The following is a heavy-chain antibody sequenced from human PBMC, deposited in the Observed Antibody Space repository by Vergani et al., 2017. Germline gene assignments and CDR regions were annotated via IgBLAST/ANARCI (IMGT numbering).Heavy chain of an antibody. V-gene: IGHV1-18*01. D-gene: IGHD2-15*01. CDR3: ARDQSRYCSGGSCYWFDP. CDR2: ISAYNGNT. CDR1: GYTFTSYG. Sequence: QVQLVQSGAEVKKPGASVKVSCKASGYTFTSYGISWVRQAPGQGLEWMGWISAYNGNTNYAQKLQGRVTMTTDTSTSTAYMELRSLRSDDTAVYYCARDQSRYCSGGSCYWFDPCGQGTLVTVSS. J-gene: IGHJ5*02.